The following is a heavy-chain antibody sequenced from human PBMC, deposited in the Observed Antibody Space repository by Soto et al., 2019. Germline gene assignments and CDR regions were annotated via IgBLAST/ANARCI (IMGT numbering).Heavy chain of an antibody. CDR3: ARGVGLNWYFDL. CDR1: GFTFSSYW. Sequence: EVQLVESGGGLVQPGGSLRLSCAASGFTFSSYWMHWVRQAPGKGLVWVSRINSDGSSTSYADSVKGPFTISRDHAKNTLYLQMNSLRAEDTAVYYCARGVGLNWYFDLWGRGTLVTVSS. CDR2: INSDGSST. D-gene: IGHD1-26*01. J-gene: IGHJ2*01. V-gene: IGHV3-74*01.